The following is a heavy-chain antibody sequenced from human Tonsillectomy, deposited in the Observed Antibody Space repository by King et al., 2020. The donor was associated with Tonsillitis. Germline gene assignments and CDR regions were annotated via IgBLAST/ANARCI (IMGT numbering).Heavy chain of an antibody. CDR2: IYYSGST. V-gene: IGHV4-61*01. Sequence: QLQESGPGLVKPSETLSLTCTVSGGSVSSGSYYWSWIRQPPGKGLEWIGYIYYSGSTNYNPSLKSRVTISVDTSKNQFSLKLSSVTAADTAVYYCARGYSYGYVLGYWGQGTLVTVSS. J-gene: IGHJ4*02. CDR3: ARGYSYGYVLGY. D-gene: IGHD5-18*01. CDR1: GGSVSSGSYY.